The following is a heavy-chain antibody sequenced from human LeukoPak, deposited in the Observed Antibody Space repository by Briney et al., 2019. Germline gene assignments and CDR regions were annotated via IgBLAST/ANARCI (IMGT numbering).Heavy chain of an antibody. CDR2: IYYSGST. D-gene: IGHD6-13*01. V-gene: IGHV4-59*01. Sequence: MPSETLSLTCTVSGGSISSYYWGWIRQPPGKGLEWIGYIYYSGSTNYNPSLKSRVTISVDTSKNQFSLKLSSVTAADTAVYYCARAPRYSSSYHFDYWGQGTLVTVSS. CDR3: ARAPRYSSSYHFDY. J-gene: IGHJ4*02. CDR1: GGSISSYY.